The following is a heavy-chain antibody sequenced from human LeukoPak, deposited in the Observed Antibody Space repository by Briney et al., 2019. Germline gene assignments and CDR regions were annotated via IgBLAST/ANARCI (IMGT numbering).Heavy chain of an antibody. CDR1: GGSFSGYY. D-gene: IGHD3-3*01. J-gene: IGHJ4*02. Sequence: SETLPLTCAVYGGSFSGYYWSWIRQPPGKGLEWIGEINHSGSTNYNPSLKSRVTISVDMSKNQFSLKLSSVTAADTAVYYCARGRGFWSGYSNRLFDYWGQGTLVTVSS. CDR3: ARGRGFWSGYSNRLFDY. V-gene: IGHV4-34*01. CDR2: INHSGST.